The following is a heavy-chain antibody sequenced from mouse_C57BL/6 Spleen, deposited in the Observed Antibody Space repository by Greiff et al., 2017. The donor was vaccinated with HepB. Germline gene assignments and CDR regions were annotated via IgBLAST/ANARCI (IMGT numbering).Heavy chain of an antibody. CDR3: ARSYYGSSYGFAY. J-gene: IGHJ3*01. V-gene: IGHV1-22*01. CDR2: INPNNGGT. Sequence: VQLQQSGPELVKPGASVKMSCKASGYTFTDYNMHWVKQSHGKSLEWIGYINPNNGGTSYNQKFKGKATLTVNKSSSTAYMELRSLTSEDSAVYYCARSYYGSSYGFAYWGQGTLVTVSA. D-gene: IGHD1-1*01. CDR1: GYTFTDYN.